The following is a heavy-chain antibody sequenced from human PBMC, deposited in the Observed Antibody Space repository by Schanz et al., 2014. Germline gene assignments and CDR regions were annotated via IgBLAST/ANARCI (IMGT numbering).Heavy chain of an antibody. CDR2: ISGESYYI. J-gene: IGHJ4*02. V-gene: IGHV3-11*06. CDR1: GFTFSDFY. CDR3: ASMSDSGSFDS. Sequence: VQLVESGGGVVQPGGSLRLSCAASGFTFSDFYMTWIRQAPGKGLEWVSYISGESYYITYADSVKGRFTISRDNAKNSLYLQMSSLRAEDTAVYCCASMSDSGSFDSWGQGTLVTVSS. D-gene: IGHD1-26*01.